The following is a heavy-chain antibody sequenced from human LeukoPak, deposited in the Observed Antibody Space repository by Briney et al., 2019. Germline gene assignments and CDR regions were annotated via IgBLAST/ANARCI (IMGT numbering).Heavy chain of an antibody. D-gene: IGHD1-14*01. CDR2: ISSSGSTI. CDR3: AHANPGPFDY. V-gene: IGHV3-11*01. CDR1: GFTFSDYY. Sequence: GGSLRLSCAASGFTFSDYYMSWIRQAPGKGLEWVSYISSSGSTIYYADSVKGRFTISRGNSKNTLYLQMNSLRAEDTAVYYCAHANPGPFDYWGQGTLVTVSS. J-gene: IGHJ4*02.